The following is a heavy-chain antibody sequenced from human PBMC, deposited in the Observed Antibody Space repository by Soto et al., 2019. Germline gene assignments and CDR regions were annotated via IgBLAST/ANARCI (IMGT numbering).Heavy chain of an antibody. CDR1: GASVSSGSYY. Sequence: HVQLQESGPGLVKPSETLSLTCTVSGASVSSGSYYWSWIRQPPGKGLEWIGYIYQTGSTNYNSSLKSQVTISVDTSKNQFSLKLRSVTAADTAVYYCVREANYYDSSGYWDDYWGQGTLVSVSS. V-gene: IGHV4-61*01. J-gene: IGHJ4*02. D-gene: IGHD3-22*01. CDR2: IYQTGST. CDR3: VREANYYDSSGYWDDY.